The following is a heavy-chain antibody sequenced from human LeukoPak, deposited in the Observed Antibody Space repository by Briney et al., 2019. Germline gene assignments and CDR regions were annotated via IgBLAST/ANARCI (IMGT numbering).Heavy chain of an antibody. J-gene: IGHJ4*02. CDR1: GFTFSSYD. V-gene: IGHV3-23*01. D-gene: IGHD2-8*01. Sequence: GGSLRLSCAASGFTFSSYDMSWVRQAPGKGLEWVSVISTSGGSTYHADSVKGRFIISRDNSKNTLYLQMNSLRAEDTAAYYCAKGRACTNGVCHFDYWGRGTLATVSS. CDR2: ISTSGGST. CDR3: AKGRACTNGVCHFDY.